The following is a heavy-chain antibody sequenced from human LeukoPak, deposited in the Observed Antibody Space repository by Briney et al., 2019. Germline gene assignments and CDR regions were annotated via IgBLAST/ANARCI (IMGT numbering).Heavy chain of an antibody. CDR3: ARVSVVVPAAPWPQIDY. CDR2: IYYSGST. V-gene: IGHV4-31*03. D-gene: IGHD2-2*01. J-gene: IGHJ4*02. Sequence: SETLSLTCTVSGVSISGGGYYWSWIRQHPGKGLEWIGYIYYSGSTYYNPSLKSRVTISVDTSKNQFSLKLSSVTAADTAVYYCARVSVVVPAAPWPQIDYWGQGTLVTVSS. CDR1: GVSISGGGYY.